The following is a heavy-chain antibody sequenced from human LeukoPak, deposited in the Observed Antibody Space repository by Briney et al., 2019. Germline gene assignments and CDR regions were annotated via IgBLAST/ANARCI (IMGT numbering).Heavy chain of an antibody. CDR3: ARDREEYDY. J-gene: IGHJ4*02. CDR2: ISSSGSTI. D-gene: IGHD3-10*01. CDR1: GFTFSSYE. Sequence: PGGSLRLSCAASGFTFSSYEMNWVRQAPGKGLEWVSYISSSGSTIYYADSVKGRFTISRDNAKNPLYLQMNSLRAEDTAVYYCARDREEYDYWGQGTLVTVSS. V-gene: IGHV3-48*03.